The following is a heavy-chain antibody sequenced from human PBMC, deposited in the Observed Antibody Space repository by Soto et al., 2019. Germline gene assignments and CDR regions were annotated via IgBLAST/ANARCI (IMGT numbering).Heavy chain of an antibody. D-gene: IGHD4-17*01. CDR3: AKDRGSADYGGSDFDY. CDR1: GFTFNIYA. J-gene: IGHJ4*02. Sequence: VGSLRLSCAASGFTFNIYALHWVRQAPGKGLEWVAVISFDGTKKYYSDSVKGRFTISRDNSKNTLFLQMNSLRVEDTAVYYCAKDRGSADYGGSDFDYWGQGTLVTVSS. CDR2: ISFDGTKK. V-gene: IGHV3-30-3*01.